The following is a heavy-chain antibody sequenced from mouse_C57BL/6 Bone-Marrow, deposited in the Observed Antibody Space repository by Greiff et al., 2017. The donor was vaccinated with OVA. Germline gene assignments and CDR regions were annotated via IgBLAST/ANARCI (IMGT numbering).Heavy chain of an antibody. CDR1: GFTFSNYW. Sequence: DVKVEESGGGLVQPGGSMKLSCVASGFTFSNYWMNWVRQSPEKGLEWVAQIRLKSDNYATHYAESVKGRFTISRDDSKSSVYLQMNNLRAEDTGIYYCPPMVTSRFAYWGQGTLVTVSA. J-gene: IGHJ3*01. V-gene: IGHV6-3*01. CDR2: IRLKSDNYAT. CDR3: PPMVTSRFAY. D-gene: IGHD2-9*01.